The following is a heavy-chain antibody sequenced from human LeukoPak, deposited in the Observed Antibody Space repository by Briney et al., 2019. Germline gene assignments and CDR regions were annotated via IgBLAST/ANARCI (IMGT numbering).Heavy chain of an antibody. CDR3: ARGGGAGWYIYFDS. D-gene: IGHD6-19*01. V-gene: IGHV3-23*01. CDR2: LSTGGGLT. J-gene: IGHJ4*02. CDR1: GFTFSSYA. Sequence: GGSLRLSCAASGFTFSSYAMSWVRQAPGKGLEWVSGLSTGGGLTYYAESVKGRFSISRDLSKSTLYLEMNNLRAEDTAFYYCARGGGAGWYIYFDSWGQGTLVTVSS.